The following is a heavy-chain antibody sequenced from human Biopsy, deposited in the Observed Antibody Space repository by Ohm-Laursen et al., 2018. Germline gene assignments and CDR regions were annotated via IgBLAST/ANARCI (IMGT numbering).Heavy chain of an antibody. V-gene: IGHV4-38-2*01. CDR2: IYYDGIT. Sequence: TLSLTCAVSGYSVTNDYYWGWIRPPPGEGLEWIGNIYYDGITYYNPSLKSRAAMSVETSKNQFSLRWTFATAADTAVYYCARVAGGYAYYYGMGVWGQGTTVIVSS. CDR1: GYSVTNDYY. CDR3: ARVAGGYAYYYGMGV. J-gene: IGHJ6*02. D-gene: IGHD5-12*01.